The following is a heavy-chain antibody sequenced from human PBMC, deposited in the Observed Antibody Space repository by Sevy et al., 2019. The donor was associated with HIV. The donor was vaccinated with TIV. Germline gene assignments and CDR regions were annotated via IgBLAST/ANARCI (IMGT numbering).Heavy chain of an antibody. CDR2: IKQDGSEK. CDR3: ARAKCSSSLLDY. D-gene: IGHD6-13*01. CDR1: GFTFSSYW. Sequence: GESLKISCAASGFTFSSYWMSWVRQAPGKGLEWVANIKQDGSEKYYVDSVKGRFTISRDNAKNSLYLQMNSLRAEDTAVYYCARAKCSSSLLDYWGQGTLVTVSS. V-gene: IGHV3-7*01. J-gene: IGHJ4*02.